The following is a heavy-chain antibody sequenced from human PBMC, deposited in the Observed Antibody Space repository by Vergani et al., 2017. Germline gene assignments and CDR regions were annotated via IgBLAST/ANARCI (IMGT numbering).Heavy chain of an antibody. J-gene: IGHJ4*02. D-gene: IGHD6-13*01. CDR2: ISWNSGSL. CDR1: GFTFDDYA. Sequence: EVQLVESGGGLVQPGRSLRLSCAASGFTFDDYAMHWVRQAPGKGLEWVSGISWNSGSLGYADSVKGRFTISRDNAKNSLYLQMNSLRAEDTALYYCAKEGQQLVYDYWGQGTLVTVSS. CDR3: AKEGQQLVYDY. V-gene: IGHV3-9*01.